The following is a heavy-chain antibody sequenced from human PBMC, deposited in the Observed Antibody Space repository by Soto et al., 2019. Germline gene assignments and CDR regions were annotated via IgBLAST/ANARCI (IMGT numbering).Heavy chain of an antibody. CDR2: INSDGSRT. V-gene: IGHV3-74*01. Sequence: GGSLRLSCAASGFTFTDYWTHWVRQAPGKGLVWVSRINSDGSRTSYADSVTGRFTISRDNAKNTLYLQMNSLRVEDTALYYCARETYRGFYFDYWGQGTLVTVSS. CDR3: ARETYRGFYFDY. J-gene: IGHJ4*02. CDR1: GFTFTDYW. D-gene: IGHD4-4*01.